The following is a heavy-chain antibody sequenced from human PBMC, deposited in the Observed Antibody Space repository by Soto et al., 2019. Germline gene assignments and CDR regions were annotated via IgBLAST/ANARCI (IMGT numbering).Heavy chain of an antibody. Sequence: GASVKVSCKASGYTFTSYAMHWVRQAPGQRLEWMGWINAGNGNTKYSQKFQGRVTITRDTSASTAYMELSSLRSEDTAVYYCARDHSSSWDRPRPNVYYYYYYMDVWGKGTTVTVSS. V-gene: IGHV1-3*01. CDR2: INAGNGNT. CDR1: GYTFTSYA. CDR3: ARDHSSSWDRPRPNVYYYYYYMDV. D-gene: IGHD6-13*01. J-gene: IGHJ6*03.